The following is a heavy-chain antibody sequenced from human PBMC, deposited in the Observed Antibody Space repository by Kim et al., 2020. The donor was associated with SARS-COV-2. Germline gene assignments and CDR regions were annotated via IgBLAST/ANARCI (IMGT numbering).Heavy chain of an antibody. D-gene: IGHD1-20*01. V-gene: IGHV1-2*06. CDR3: VRDMKGIRTIGRDY. Sequence: ASVKVSCKASGYTFTDYYMHWVRQAPGQGLEWMGRVNPNSGGADYAQNFQGRVTLTRDTSINTAYMELTRLRFDDTAVYYCVRDMKGIRTIGRDYWGQGTLVTASS. CDR1: GYTFTDYY. J-gene: IGHJ4*02. CDR2: VNPNSGGA.